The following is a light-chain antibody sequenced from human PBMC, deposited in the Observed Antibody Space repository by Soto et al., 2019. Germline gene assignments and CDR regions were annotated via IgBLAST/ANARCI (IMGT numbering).Light chain of an antibody. Sequence: EILFTQSPGTLSLSPGERATLSCRASQSVSSSSLAWYQQKPGQAPRLLIFGASSRATGIPDRLSGSGSGTDFTLTINRLEPEDFAVYYCQQYAGSSTFGQGTKVDIK. CDR1: QSVSSSS. CDR3: QQYAGSST. CDR2: GAS. V-gene: IGKV3-20*01. J-gene: IGKJ1*01.